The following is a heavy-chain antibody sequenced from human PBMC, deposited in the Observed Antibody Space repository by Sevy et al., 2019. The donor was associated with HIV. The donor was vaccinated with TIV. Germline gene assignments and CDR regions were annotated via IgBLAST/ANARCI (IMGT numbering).Heavy chain of an antibody. D-gene: IGHD2-2*01. V-gene: IGHV4-59*01. CDR3: ARVVTVVVPAAMKVADYMDV. CDR2: IYYSGST. CDR1: GCSISSYY. Sequence: HSETLSLTCTVSGCSISSYYWSWIRQPPGKGLEWIGYIYYSGSTNYNPSLKSRVTISVDTSKNQFSLKLSSVTAADTAVYYCARVVTVVVPAAMKVADYMDVWGKGTTVTVSS. J-gene: IGHJ6*03.